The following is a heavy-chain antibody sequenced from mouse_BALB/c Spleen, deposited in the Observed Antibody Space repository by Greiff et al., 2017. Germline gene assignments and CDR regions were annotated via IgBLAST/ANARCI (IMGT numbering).Heavy chain of an antibody. V-gene: IGHV3-8*02. J-gene: IGHJ3*01. Sequence: EVQVVESGPSLVKPSQTLSLTCSVTGDSITSGYWNWIRKFPGNKLEYMGYISYSGSTYYNPSLKSRISITRDTSKNQYYLQLNSVTTEDTATYYCARSDYDVGAWFAYWGQGTLVTVSA. CDR2: ISYSGST. CDR1: GDSITSGY. CDR3: ARSDYDVGAWFAY. D-gene: IGHD2-4*01.